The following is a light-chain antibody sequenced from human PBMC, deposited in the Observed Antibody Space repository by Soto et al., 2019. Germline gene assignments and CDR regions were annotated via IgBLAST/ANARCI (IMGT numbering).Light chain of an antibody. J-gene: IGLJ2*01. Sequence: QSVLTQPPSVSGAPGQRVTISCTGSSSNIGGGYDVHWYQQLPGTAPKLLIYGNSNRPSGVPDRFSGSKSGTSASLAIPGLQAEDEDDYNCQSYDSSLSVVFGGGTKLTVL. CDR2: GNS. CDR1: SSNIGGGYD. V-gene: IGLV1-40*01. CDR3: QSYDSSLSVV.